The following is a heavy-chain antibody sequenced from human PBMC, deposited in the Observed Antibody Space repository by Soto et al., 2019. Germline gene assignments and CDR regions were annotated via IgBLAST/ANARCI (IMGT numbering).Heavy chain of an antibody. CDR3: CRGQGGGRGTP. J-gene: IGHJ5*02. V-gene: IGHV4-34*01. CDR2: VKDGGHT. D-gene: IGHD1-1*01. Sequence: QVQLQQWGAGLLKPSETLSLNCAVTGGSLSGYYWSWIRQPPGKGLEWIGEVKDGGHTNYSPSLGGRITLTTGTANHQVSLRLNSVARGGTGGYYWCRGQGGGRGTPRDQGSLVTVSS. CDR1: GGSLSGYY.